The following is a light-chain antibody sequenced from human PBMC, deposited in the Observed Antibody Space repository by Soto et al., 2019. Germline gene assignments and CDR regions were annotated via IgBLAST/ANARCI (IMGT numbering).Light chain of an antibody. CDR2: DAS. CDR1: QGISSY. J-gene: IGKJ2*02. CDR3: QQYNSYSGT. Sequence: DIQLTQSPSFLSASVGDRVTITCRASQGISSYLAWYQQKPGKAPKLLIYDASSLESGVPSRFSGSGSGTEFTLTISSLQPDDFATYYCQQYNSYSGTFGQGTKLEIK. V-gene: IGKV1-9*01.